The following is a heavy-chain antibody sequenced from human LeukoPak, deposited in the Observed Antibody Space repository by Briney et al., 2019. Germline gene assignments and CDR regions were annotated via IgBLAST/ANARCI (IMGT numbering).Heavy chain of an antibody. J-gene: IGHJ5*02. CDR1: GYTFTSYG. D-gene: IGHD2-15*01. Sequence: ASVKVSCKASGYTFTSYGISWVRQAPGQGLEWMGWISAYNGNTNYAQKLQGRVTMTTDTSTSTAYMELRSLRSDDTAVYYCARGTCMGGGSCYRPSQFDPWGQGTLVTVSS. V-gene: IGHV1-18*01. CDR3: ARGTCMGGGSCYRPSQFDP. CDR2: ISAYNGNT.